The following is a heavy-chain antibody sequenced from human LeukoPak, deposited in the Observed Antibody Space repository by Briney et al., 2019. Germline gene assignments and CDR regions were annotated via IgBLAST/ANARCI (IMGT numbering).Heavy chain of an antibody. Sequence: SETLSLTCTVSGDSISSNNYYWGWIRQPPGKGLEWIASIYNSGSTYYNPSLKSRVAMSVDTSKNQFSLKLSSVTAADTAVYYCARGSKYYDILGWGQGTLVTVSS. V-gene: IGHV4-39*01. D-gene: IGHD3-9*01. CDR1: GDSISSNNYY. CDR3: ARGSKYYDILG. CDR2: IYNSGST. J-gene: IGHJ4*02.